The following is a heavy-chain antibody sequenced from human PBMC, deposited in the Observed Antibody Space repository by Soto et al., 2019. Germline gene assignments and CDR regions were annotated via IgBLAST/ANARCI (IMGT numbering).Heavy chain of an antibody. CDR1: GGTFSSYA. CDR3: AREEGRDGYNLAFDI. V-gene: IGHV1-69*12. CDR2: FITIFGTA. J-gene: IGHJ3*02. Sequence: QVQLVQSGAEVKKPGSSVKVSCKASGGTFSSYAISWVRHAPGHGLEWMGGFITIFGTANYVQKFQGRVTITADESTSTAYMELSSLRSEDTAVYYCAREEGRDGYNLAFDIWGQGTMVTVSS. D-gene: IGHD5-12*01.